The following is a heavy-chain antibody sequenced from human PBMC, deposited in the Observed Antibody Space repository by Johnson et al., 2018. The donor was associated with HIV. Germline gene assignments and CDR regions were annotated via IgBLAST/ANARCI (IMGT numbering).Heavy chain of an antibody. CDR1: GFTFSPYW. D-gene: IGHD3-3*01. CDR3: AKGLAAFFAFDI. Sequence: QLVESGGGVVQPGRSLRLSCAASGFTFSPYWVHWVRQAPGQGLVWVSRIVSDVSSAIYTDSVTGRFTISRDNSKNTLYLQMNSLRAEDTAVYYCAKGLAAFFAFDIWGQGTMVTVSS. V-gene: IGHV3-74*02. CDR2: IVSDVSSA. J-gene: IGHJ3*02.